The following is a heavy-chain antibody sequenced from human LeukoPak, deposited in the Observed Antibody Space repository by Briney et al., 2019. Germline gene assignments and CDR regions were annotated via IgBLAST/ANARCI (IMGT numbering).Heavy chain of an antibody. D-gene: IGHD2-2*01. CDR3: AKWLTAGAPAAFFDY. CDR2: ISYDGSNK. V-gene: IGHV3-30-3*02. J-gene: IGHJ4*02. CDR1: GFTFSSYA. Sequence: PGGSLRLSCAASGFTFSSYAMHWVRQAPGKGLEWVAVISYDGSNKYYADSVKGRFTISRDNSKNTLYLQMNSLRAEDTAVYYCAKWLTAGAPAAFFDYWGQGTLVTVSS.